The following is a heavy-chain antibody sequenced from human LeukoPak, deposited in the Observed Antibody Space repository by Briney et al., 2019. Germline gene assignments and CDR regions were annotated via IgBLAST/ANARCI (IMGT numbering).Heavy chain of an antibody. CDR3: ARDWTTVTELDY. D-gene: IGHD4-17*01. CDR1: GGSISSSSYY. J-gene: IGHJ4*02. Sequence: SETLSLTCTVSGGSISSSSYYWGWIRQPPGKGLEWIGSIYYSGSTYYNPSLKSRVTISVDTSKNQFSLKLSSVTAADTAVYYCARDWTTVTELDYWGQGTLVTVSS. V-gene: IGHV4-39*02. CDR2: IYYSGST.